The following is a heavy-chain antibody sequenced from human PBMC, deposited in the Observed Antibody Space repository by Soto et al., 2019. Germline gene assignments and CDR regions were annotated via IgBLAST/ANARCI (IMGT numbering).Heavy chain of an antibody. CDR3: AIATGTTRHYEDDYGMDG. D-gene: IGHD4-17*01. CDR2: INPNRGGT. Sequence: QVQLVQSGAEVKKPGASVKVSCKASGYTFTGYYMHWVRQAPGQGLEWMGWINPNRGGTNYAQKFEGRVNMTRDTAISRAYRERSRQRSDDTGEYYCAIATGTTRHYEDDYGMDGWGQGTTGTVAS. CDR1: GYTFTGYY. V-gene: IGHV1-2*02. J-gene: IGHJ6*02.